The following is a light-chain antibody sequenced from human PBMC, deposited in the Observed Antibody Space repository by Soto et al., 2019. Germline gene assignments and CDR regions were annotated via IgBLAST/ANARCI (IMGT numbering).Light chain of an antibody. CDR2: DAS. CDR3: QQCQGYSSWT. Sequence: DSQLTQSPSTLSASVGDRVTIACRASQSISKWLAWYQQKPGKAPKVLIWDASSLHSGVPSRSMGSESGTEFTLTIRSLQTHDFATYYCQQCQGYSSWTVGQGTKVEVK. J-gene: IGKJ1*01. V-gene: IGKV1-5*01. CDR1: QSISKW.